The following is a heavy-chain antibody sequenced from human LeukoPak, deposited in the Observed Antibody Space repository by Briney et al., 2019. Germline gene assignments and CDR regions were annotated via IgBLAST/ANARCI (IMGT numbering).Heavy chain of an antibody. CDR1: GFTFSSYD. CDR2: IGTAGDT. CDR3: ARGYGSGSYFFGMDV. V-gene: IGHV3-13*01. Sequence: GGSLRLSCAASGFTFSSYDMHWVRQATGKGLEWVSAIGTAGDTYYPGSVKGRFTISRENAKNSLYLQMNSLRAGDTAAYYCARGYGSGSYFFGMDVWGQGTTVTVSS. J-gene: IGHJ6*02. D-gene: IGHD3-10*01.